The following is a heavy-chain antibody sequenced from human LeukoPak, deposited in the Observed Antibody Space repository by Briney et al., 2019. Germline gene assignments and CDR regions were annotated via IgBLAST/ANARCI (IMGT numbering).Heavy chain of an antibody. V-gene: IGHV3-23*01. CDR2: IYGSGEGQT. J-gene: IGHJ4*02. CDR3: AKDVKSDGVWDVDH. D-gene: IGHD4-17*01. CDR1: GFNFRAYT. Sequence: GGSLRLSCAGYGFNFRAYTMNWVRQAPGQGLQWVSGIYGSGEGQTFYADSVRGRFTISRDDSRNLVFLHMDSLRVGDTALYYCAKDVKSDGVWDVDHWGRGTLVTVSS.